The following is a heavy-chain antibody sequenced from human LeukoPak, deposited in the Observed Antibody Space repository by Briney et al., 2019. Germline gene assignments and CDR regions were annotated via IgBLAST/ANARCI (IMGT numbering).Heavy chain of an antibody. J-gene: IGHJ5*02. Sequence: SETLSLTCAVYGGSFSGYYWSWIRQPPGKGLEWIGEINHSGGTNYNPSLKSRVTISVDTSKNQFSLKLSSVTAADTAVYYCASYKYYYDSSGYPWGQGTLVTVSS. D-gene: IGHD3-22*01. V-gene: IGHV4-34*01. CDR3: ASYKYYYDSSGYP. CDR1: GGSFSGYY. CDR2: INHSGGT.